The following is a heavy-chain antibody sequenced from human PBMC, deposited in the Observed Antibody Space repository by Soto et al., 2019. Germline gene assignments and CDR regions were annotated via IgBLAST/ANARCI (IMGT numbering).Heavy chain of an antibody. Sequence: PGGSLRLSCAASGFTFSSYGMHWVRQAPGKGLEWVAVISYDGSNKYYADSVKGRFTISRDNSKNTLYLQMNSLRAEDTAVYYCAKESPAAGYYFDYWGQGTLVTVSS. CDR3: AKESPAAGYYFDY. D-gene: IGHD6-13*01. CDR1: GFTFSSYG. J-gene: IGHJ4*02. V-gene: IGHV3-30*18. CDR2: ISYDGSNK.